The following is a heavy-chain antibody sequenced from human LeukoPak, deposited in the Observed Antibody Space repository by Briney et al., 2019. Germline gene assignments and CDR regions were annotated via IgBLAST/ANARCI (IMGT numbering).Heavy chain of an antibody. V-gene: IGHV3-7*01. CDR2: IRQDRSEK. D-gene: IGHD2-2*03. CDR1: GFTFSSYW. Sequence: PGGSLRLSCAASGFTFSSYWMSWVREAPGKALEGVAKIRQDRSEKYYVDSVKGRFTISRDNAKNSLYLQMNRLRAEDTAVYYCARIQRRGYCSSTSCPAGGDFDYWGQGTLVTVSS. J-gene: IGHJ4*02. CDR3: ARIQRRGYCSSTSCPAGGDFDY.